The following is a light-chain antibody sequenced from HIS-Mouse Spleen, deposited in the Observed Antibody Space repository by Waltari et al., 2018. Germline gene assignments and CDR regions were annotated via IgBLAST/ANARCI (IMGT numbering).Light chain of an antibody. CDR1: QGISSY. V-gene: IGKV1-9*01. CDR3: QQLNSYPPT. Sequence: DIQLTQSPSFLSASAGDRVTIPCQASQGISSYLAWYQQKPGKAPKLLIYAASTLQSGVPSRFSGSGSGTEFTLTISSLQPEDFATYYCQQLNSYPPTFGQGTKVEIK. CDR2: AAS. J-gene: IGKJ1*01.